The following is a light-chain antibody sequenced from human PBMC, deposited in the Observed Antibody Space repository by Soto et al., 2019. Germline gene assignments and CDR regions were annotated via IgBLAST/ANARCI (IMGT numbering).Light chain of an antibody. Sequence: DIVMTQSPDSLVLSLGERATIHCKSSQSIPYSSINKNYLAWYKQRPGQPPKVLFYWASTRQSGVPDRLSASGSGTDFTLIITSLQEEDVAVYYCQQYFSSPLTFGGGTKVDIK. CDR1: QSIPYSSINKNY. CDR2: WAS. CDR3: QQYFSSPLT. V-gene: IGKV4-1*01. J-gene: IGKJ4*01.